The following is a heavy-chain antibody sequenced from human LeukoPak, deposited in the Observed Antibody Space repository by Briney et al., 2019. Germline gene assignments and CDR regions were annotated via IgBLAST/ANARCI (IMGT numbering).Heavy chain of an antibody. J-gene: IGHJ4*02. CDR1: GFSLSTSGVG. CDR2: IYWDDDK. V-gene: IGHV2-5*02. D-gene: IGHD3-3*01. CDR3: AHSLTIFGVVTPGYFDY. Sequence: ESGPTLVNPTQTLTLTCTFSGFSLSTSGVGVGWIRQPPGKALEWLALIYWDDDKRYSPSLKSRLTITKDTSKNQVVLTMTNMDPVDTATYCCAHSLTIFGVVTPGYFDYWGQGTLVTVSS.